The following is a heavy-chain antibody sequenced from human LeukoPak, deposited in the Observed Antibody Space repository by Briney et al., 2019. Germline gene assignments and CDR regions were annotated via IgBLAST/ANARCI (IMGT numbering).Heavy chain of an antibody. CDR3: ARKDYYGSGSSDY. Sequence: GGSLSLSCAASGFTFSSYSMNWVRQAPGKGLEWVSSISSSSYIYYADSVKGRFTISRDNAKNSLYLQMNSLRAEDTAVYYCARKDYYGSGSSDYWGQGTLVTVSS. V-gene: IGHV3-21*01. CDR1: GFTFSSYS. J-gene: IGHJ4*02. CDR2: ISSSSYI. D-gene: IGHD3-10*01.